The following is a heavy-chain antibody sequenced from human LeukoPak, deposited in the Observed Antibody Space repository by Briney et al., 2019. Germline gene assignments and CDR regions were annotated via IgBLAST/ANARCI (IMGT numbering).Heavy chain of an antibody. V-gene: IGHV1-8*01. Sequence: ASVKVSCKDSGYTFGSYDINWVRQATGQGLEWMGWMNPNSGNTGYARKFQGRVTMTRDTSISTAYMELRSLRSEDTAVYYCAKGGTMVRGVNPLGDYGMDVWGQGTTVTVSS. D-gene: IGHD3-10*01. J-gene: IGHJ6*02. CDR1: GYTFGSYD. CDR2: MNPNSGNT. CDR3: AKGGTMVRGVNPLGDYGMDV.